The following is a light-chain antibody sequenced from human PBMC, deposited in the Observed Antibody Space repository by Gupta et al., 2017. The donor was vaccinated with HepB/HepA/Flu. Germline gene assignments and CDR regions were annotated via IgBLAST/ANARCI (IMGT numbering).Light chain of an antibody. CDR1: SSTIGRNT. Sequence: QSVLTQPPSTFGPPGQRVTISCSASSSTIGRNTVNWYQQLPGAAPTLFVYTNGKRRSVVPDRFSGSKSGTSASLAISGLQAEDEADYYCAAWDDSWNGLVFGGGTKRTVL. CDR3: AAWDDSWNGLV. J-gene: IGLJ2*01. CDR2: TNG. V-gene: IGLV1-44*01.